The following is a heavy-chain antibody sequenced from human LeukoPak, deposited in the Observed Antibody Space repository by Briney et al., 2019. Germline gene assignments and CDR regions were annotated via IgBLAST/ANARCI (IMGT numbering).Heavy chain of an antibody. Sequence: GESLRLSCSASGFTFSTSAMSWVRQAPGKALECVSSINPRSNFIDYAGSVRGRFTISRDNARNSLYLQMNSLRAEDTAVYYCATSGQPQDSSGYYYYAYWGQGTLVTVSS. CDR1: GFTFSTSA. V-gene: IGHV3-21*06. J-gene: IGHJ4*02. CDR3: ATSGQPQDSSGYYYYAY. CDR2: INPRSNFI. D-gene: IGHD3-22*01.